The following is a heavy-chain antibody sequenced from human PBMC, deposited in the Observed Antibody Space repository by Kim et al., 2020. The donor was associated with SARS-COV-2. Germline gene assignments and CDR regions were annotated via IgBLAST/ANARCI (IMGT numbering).Heavy chain of an antibody. V-gene: IGHV1-69*13. CDR3: ARAGVFAYSSGWHSDAFDI. J-gene: IGHJ3*02. CDR1: GGTFSSYA. CDR2: IIPIFGTA. Sequence: SVKVSCKASGGTFSSYAISWVRQAPGQGLEWMGGIIPIFGTANYAQKFQGRVTITADESTSTAYMELSSLRSEDTAVYYCARAGVFAYSSGWHSDAFDIWGQGTMVTVSS. D-gene: IGHD6-19*01.